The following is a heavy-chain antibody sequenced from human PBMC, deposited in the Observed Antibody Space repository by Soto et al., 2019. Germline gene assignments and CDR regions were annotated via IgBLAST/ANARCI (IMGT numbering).Heavy chain of an antibody. Sequence: GGSLRLPCAVSGFPFSTYNMNWVRQAPGKGLEWVADISSTTLIKYYADSVKGRFTVSRDNAKNPLYLQMDRLRDEDSAIYYCARTSLIAAAGGVLDNWGRGTLVTVSS. D-gene: IGHD6-25*01. J-gene: IGHJ4*02. CDR2: ISSTTLIK. V-gene: IGHV3-48*02. CDR1: GFPFSTYN. CDR3: ARTSLIAAAGGVLDN.